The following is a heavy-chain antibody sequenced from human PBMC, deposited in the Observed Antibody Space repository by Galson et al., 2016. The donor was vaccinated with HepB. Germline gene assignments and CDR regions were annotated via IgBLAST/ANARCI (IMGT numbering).Heavy chain of an antibody. D-gene: IGHD1-26*01. V-gene: IGHV4-31*03. Sequence: TLSLTCTVSGGSISSGDYHWSWLRQHPGKGLEWIGCIQNSGNTYYNPSVQSRLIISVDTSKNQFSLKLSSVTAADTAVYYCATQGQWERPGLGAFDMWGQGTMVTVSS. CDR2: IQNSGNT. J-gene: IGHJ3*02. CDR3: ATQGQWERPGLGAFDM. CDR1: GGSISSGDYH.